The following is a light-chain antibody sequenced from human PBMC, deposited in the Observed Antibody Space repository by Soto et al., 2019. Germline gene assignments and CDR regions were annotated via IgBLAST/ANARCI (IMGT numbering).Light chain of an antibody. CDR1: QSVISSQ. Sequence: EIVLTQSPGTLSLSPWERSTRSCRASQSVISSQLAWYQQKPGQAPRLLIYDASNRATGIPARFSGSGSGTDFTLTISSLEPEDFAVYYCQHRSFGQGT. J-gene: IGKJ1*01. V-gene: IGKV3D-20*02. CDR2: DAS. CDR3: QHRS.